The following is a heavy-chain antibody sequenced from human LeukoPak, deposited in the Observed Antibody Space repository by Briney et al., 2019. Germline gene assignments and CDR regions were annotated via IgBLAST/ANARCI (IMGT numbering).Heavy chain of an antibody. D-gene: IGHD3-10*02. J-gene: IGHJ6*04. CDR1: GFTFSTYE. CDR2: ITSSGSTV. V-gene: IGHV3-48*03. CDR3: AELGITMIGGV. Sequence: GGSLRLSCAASGFTFSTYEMRWVRQAPGKGPEYVAFITSSGSTVYYADSVKGRFTISRDNAKNSLYLQMNSLRAEDTAVYYCAELGITMIGGVWGKGTTVTISS.